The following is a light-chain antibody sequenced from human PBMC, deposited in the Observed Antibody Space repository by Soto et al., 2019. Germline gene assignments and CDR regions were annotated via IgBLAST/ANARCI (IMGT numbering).Light chain of an antibody. V-gene: IGKV3-15*01. CDR1: QSVSSN. CDR3: QQYNNWPPLT. Sequence: EIVMTQSPATLSVSPGERATLSCRASQSVSSNLAWYQQKPGQAPRLLIYGASTRATGIPARFSGSGSGTEITLTIIRLQSEDFAVYYCQQYNNWPPLTFGGGTKVEIK. J-gene: IGKJ4*01. CDR2: GAS.